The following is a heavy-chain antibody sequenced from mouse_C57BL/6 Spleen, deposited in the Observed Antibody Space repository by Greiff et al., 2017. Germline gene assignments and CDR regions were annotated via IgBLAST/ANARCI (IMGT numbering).Heavy chain of an antibody. CDR2: IDPSDSYT. Sequence: QVQLQQPGAELVMPGASVKLSCKASGYTFTSYWMHWVKQRPGQGLEWIGEIDPSDSYTNYNQKFKGKSTLTVDKSSSTAYMQLSSLTSEDSAVYYCARSGVGEALFAYWGQGTLVTVSA. CDR3: ARSGVGEALFAY. V-gene: IGHV1-69*01. CDR1: GYTFTSYW. J-gene: IGHJ3*01. D-gene: IGHD1-1*02.